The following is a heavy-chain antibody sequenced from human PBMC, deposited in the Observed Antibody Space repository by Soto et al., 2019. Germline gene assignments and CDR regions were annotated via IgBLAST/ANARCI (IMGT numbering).Heavy chain of an antibody. D-gene: IGHD1-1*01. J-gene: IGHJ4*02. CDR1: GFTFNAYS. Sequence: DVQLLESGGRLVQPGGSLRLSCAASGFTFNAYSLSWVRQAPGKGLEWVSAISTTGGSTYYADSVKGRFTISRDNSQNTLSLQMNSLRDEDTAVYYCARPYGATYNFRYWGQGTLVTVSS. CDR2: ISTTGGST. CDR3: ARPYGATYNFRY. V-gene: IGHV3-23*01.